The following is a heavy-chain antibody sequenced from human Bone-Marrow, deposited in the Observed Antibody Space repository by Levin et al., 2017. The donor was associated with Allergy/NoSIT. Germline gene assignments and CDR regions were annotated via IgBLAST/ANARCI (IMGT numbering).Heavy chain of an antibody. CDR1: GFTFSSYA. CDR3: ARLSQYCSGGSCSDY. Sequence: GESLKISCAASGFTFSSYALHWVRQAPGKGLEWVAVISYDGSNKYYADSVKGRFTISRDNSKNTLYLQMNSLRAEDTAVYYCARLSQYCSGGSCSDYWGQGTLVTVSS. J-gene: IGHJ4*02. V-gene: IGHV3-30*04. D-gene: IGHD2-15*01. CDR2: ISYDGSNK.